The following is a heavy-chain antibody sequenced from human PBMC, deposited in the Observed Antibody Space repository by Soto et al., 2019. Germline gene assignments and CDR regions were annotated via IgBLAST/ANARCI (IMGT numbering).Heavy chain of an antibody. CDR1: GFTFSSYS. CDR3: ASDYYDSSGYLFDY. V-gene: IGHV3-48*02. Sequence: AGGSLRLSCAASGFTFSSYSMNWVRQAPVKGLEWVSYISSSSSTIYYADSVKGRFTISRDNAKNSLYLQMNSLRDEDTAVYYGASDYYDSSGYLFDYWGQGTLVTVSS. D-gene: IGHD3-22*01. CDR2: ISSSSSTI. J-gene: IGHJ4*02.